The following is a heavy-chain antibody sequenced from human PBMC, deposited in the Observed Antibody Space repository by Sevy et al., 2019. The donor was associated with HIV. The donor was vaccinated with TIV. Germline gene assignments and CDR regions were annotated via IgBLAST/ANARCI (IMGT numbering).Heavy chain of an antibody. CDR1: GFTFSSYG. D-gene: IGHD3-22*01. V-gene: IGHV3-30*02. CDR3: AKDPNYYDSSGHDY. J-gene: IGHJ4*02. Sequence: GGSLRLSCAASGFTFSSYGMHWVRQAPGKGLEWVAFIRYDGSNKYYADSVKGRFTISRDNSKNTLYLQMNSLRAEDTAVYHCAKDPNYYDSSGHDYWGQGTLVTVSS. CDR2: IRYDGSNK.